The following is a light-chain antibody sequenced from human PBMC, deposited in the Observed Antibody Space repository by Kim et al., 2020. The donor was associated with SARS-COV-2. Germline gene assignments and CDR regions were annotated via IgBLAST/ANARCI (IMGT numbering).Light chain of an antibody. CDR2: DVT. J-gene: IGLJ1*01. V-gene: IGLV2-11*01. CDR3: CSYAAGPFV. Sequence: GQSVPTSCTGTSSDVGPYSFVTWYQHHPGKAPRLMIYDVTRRPSGVPARFSGSKSGNTASLTISGLQADDESDYYCCSYAAGPFVFGTGTKVTVL. CDR1: SSDVGPYSF.